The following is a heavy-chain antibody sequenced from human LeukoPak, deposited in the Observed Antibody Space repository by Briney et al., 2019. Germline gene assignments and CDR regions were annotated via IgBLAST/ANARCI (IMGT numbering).Heavy chain of an antibody. V-gene: IGHV4-38-2*02. J-gene: IGHJ4*02. CDR3: ARDRGVRGEMDI. D-gene: IGHD3-10*01. Sequence: SETLSLTCAVSGYSISSAYYWGWIRQPPGKGLEWIGSILHSGSTYYNPSLKSRVTISVDTSKNHFSLKLTSVTAADTAVYYCARDRGVRGEMDIWGQGTLVTVSS. CDR1: GYSISSAYY. CDR2: ILHSGST.